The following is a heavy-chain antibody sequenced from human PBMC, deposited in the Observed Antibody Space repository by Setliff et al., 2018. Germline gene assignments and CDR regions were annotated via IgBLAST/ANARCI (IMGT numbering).Heavy chain of an antibody. CDR2: INTNTGNP. CDR1: GYTFTSYA. V-gene: IGHV7-4-1*02. Sequence: ASVKVSCKASGYTFTSYAMNWVRQAPGQGLEWMGWINTNTGNPTYAQGFTGRFVFSLDTSVSTAYLQISSLKAEDTAVYYCARGLAVPCQQRDAFDIWGQGTMVNVSS. J-gene: IGHJ3*02. D-gene: IGHD6-19*01. CDR3: ARGLAVPCQQRDAFDI.